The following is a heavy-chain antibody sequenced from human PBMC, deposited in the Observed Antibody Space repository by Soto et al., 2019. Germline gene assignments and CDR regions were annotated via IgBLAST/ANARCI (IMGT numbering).Heavy chain of an antibody. D-gene: IGHD3-16*01. CDR3: SRAVAPYLGTWFDP. Sequence: QLQLQESGSGLVKPSQTLSLTCAVSGGSISSGNSYSWSWIRQPLGKGLEWIGSISRTGSTSYNPSRKGRVSMSVDKSKNHFPLKLSSVTAADMAVYFCSRAVAPYLGTWFDPCGQGTLVSVSS. CDR1: GGSISSGNSYS. J-gene: IGHJ5*02. V-gene: IGHV4-30-2*01. CDR2: ISRTGST.